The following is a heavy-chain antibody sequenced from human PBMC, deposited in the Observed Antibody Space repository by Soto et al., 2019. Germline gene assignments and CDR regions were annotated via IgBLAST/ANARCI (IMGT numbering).Heavy chain of an antibody. D-gene: IGHD4-4*01. CDR3: AKSLDIHYKNWFDP. Sequence: QILESGGSLVQPGGSLRLSCVAAGFTFSSAAMNWVRQAPGKGLEWVSIFSDTGTRTHYADSVKGRFTISRDNSKNTLYLDMNSLRAEDTAVYYCAKSLDIHYKNWFDPWGQGTLVTVSS. J-gene: IGHJ5*02. V-gene: IGHV3-23*01. CDR1: GFTFSSAA. CDR2: FSDTGTRT.